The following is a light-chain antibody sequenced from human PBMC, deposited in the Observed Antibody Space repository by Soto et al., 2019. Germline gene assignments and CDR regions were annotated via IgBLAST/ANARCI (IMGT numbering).Light chain of an antibody. CDR2: DVN. CDR3: SSYTGTSTFV. V-gene: IGLV2-14*04. Sequence: TGTSSDVGGYDYVSWYQQLPGKAPKLMIYDVNNRPSGVSNRFSGSKSGNTASLTISGLQAEDEADYYCSSYTGTSTFVFGGGTKVTVL. CDR1: SSDVGGYDY. J-gene: IGLJ1*01.